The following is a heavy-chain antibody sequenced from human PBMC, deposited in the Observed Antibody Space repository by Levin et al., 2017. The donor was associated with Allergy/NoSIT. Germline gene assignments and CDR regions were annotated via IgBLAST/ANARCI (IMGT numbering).Heavy chain of an antibody. CDR2: IHYRGTT. Sequence: PSETLSLTCSVSGGSISGFYWSWLRQTPGKGLEWIGYIHYRGTTDFNPYLKNRVAISVDTSSNQFSLKLFSVTAADTGMYYCARDRVGATPFWGQGALVTVAS. CDR3: ARDRVGATPF. J-gene: IGHJ4*02. V-gene: IGHV4-59*01. CDR1: GGSISGFY. D-gene: IGHD1-26*01.